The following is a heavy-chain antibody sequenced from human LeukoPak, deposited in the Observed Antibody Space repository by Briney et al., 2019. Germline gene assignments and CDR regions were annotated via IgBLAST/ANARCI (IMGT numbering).Heavy chain of an antibody. CDR2: IYPGDSDT. J-gene: IGHJ5*02. D-gene: IGHD6-13*01. Sequence: GESLKFSCKGSGYSSTSYWIGWVRQMPGKGLEWMGIIYPGDSDTRYSPSFQGQVTILADKSISTAYLQWSSLKALDTAMYYCTRVQQQLGWFDPWGQGTLVTVSS. CDR1: GYSSTSYW. V-gene: IGHV5-51*01. CDR3: TRVQQQLGWFDP.